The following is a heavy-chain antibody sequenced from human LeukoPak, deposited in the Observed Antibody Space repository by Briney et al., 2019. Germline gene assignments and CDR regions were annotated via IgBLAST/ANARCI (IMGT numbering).Heavy chain of an antibody. CDR3: ARGSWEQALDY. CDR2: ISYDGSNK. D-gene: IGHD1-26*01. CDR1: GFTFSSYA. V-gene: IGHV3-30-3*01. Sequence: GGSLRLSCAASGFTFSSYAMHWVRQAPGKGLEWVAVISYDGSNKYYADSVKGRFTISRDNSKNTLYLQMNSLRAEDTAVYYCARGSWEQALDYWGQGTLVTVSS. J-gene: IGHJ4*02.